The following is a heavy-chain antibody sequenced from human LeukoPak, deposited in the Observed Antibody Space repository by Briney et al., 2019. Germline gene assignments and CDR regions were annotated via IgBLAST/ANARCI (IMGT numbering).Heavy chain of an antibody. CDR3: ARLGWYHLSYYFDF. Sequence: SETLSLTCTVSGGSISSFYWSWIRQPPGKGLEWIGYILRSGSSNYNPSLKSRVTISVDTSKNQFSLKLTSVTAADTAVYYCARLGWYHLSYYFDFWGQGTLVTVSP. V-gene: IGHV4-59*08. CDR2: ILRSGSS. D-gene: IGHD2-15*01. CDR1: GGSISSFY. J-gene: IGHJ4*02.